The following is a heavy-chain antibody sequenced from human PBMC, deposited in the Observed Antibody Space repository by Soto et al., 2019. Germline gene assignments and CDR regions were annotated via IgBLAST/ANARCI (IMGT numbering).Heavy chain of an antibody. CDR2: IIPILGIA. CDR3: ARNRAARSPMYYYYMDV. J-gene: IGHJ6*03. Sequence: SSVKVSCKAFGGTYXSYTISWLRLAHGQGLEWMGRIIPILGIANYAQKFQGRVTITADKSTSTAYMELSSLRSEDTAVYYCARNRAARSPMYYYYMDVWGKGTTVTVSS. V-gene: IGHV1-69*02. CDR1: GGTYXSYT. D-gene: IGHD6-6*01.